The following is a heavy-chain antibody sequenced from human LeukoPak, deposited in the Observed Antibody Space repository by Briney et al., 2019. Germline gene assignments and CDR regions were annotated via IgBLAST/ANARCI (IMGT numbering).Heavy chain of an antibody. CDR1: GFTFSSYW. CDR2: ISYDGSNK. V-gene: IGHV3-30-3*01. J-gene: IGHJ6*02. D-gene: IGHD5-24*01. CDR3: ARDRATKARIGGMDV. Sequence: GGSLRLSCAASGFTFSSYWVHWVRQAPGKGLEWVAVISYDGSNKYYADSVKGRFTISRDNSKNTLYLQMNSLRAEDTAVYYCARDRATKARIGGMDVWGQGTTVIVSS.